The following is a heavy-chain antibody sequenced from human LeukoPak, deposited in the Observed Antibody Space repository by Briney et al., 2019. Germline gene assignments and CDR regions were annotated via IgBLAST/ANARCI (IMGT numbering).Heavy chain of an antibody. V-gene: IGHV3-21*01. CDR3: ARDTYSSGSYNA. J-gene: IGHJ4*02. Sequence: GGSLRLSCAGSGFTFSDFGMSWVRQAPGKGLEWVSSISGSTKSVYYADSVRGRFTISRDNAQNSPSLQLNSLRVEDTAVYYCARDTYSSGSYNAWGQGTLVIVSS. D-gene: IGHD1-26*01. CDR1: GFTFSDFG. CDR2: ISGSTKSV.